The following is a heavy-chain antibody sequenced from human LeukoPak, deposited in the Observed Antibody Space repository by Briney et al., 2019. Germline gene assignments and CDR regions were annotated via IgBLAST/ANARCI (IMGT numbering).Heavy chain of an antibody. J-gene: IGHJ4*02. V-gene: IGHV3-23*01. CDR2: VSGSGSAT. Sequence: GGSLRLSCVASGFTFSRVDMNWAHQAPGKGLEWVSGVSGSGSATYYADSVKGRFTISRDNSKNTLSLQMNSLRAEDTAVYYCASRLVRGQGTPVTVSS. CDR3: ASRLV. D-gene: IGHD6-6*01. CDR1: GFTFSRVD.